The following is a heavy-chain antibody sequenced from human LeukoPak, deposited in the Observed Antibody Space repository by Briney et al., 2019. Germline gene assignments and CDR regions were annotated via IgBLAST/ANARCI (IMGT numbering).Heavy chain of an antibody. D-gene: IGHD6-19*01. V-gene: IGHV3-33*01. CDR1: GFTFSSYG. Sequence: GGSLRLSCAASGFTFSSYGMHWVRQAPGKGLEWVAVIWYDGSNKYYADSVKGRFTISRDNSKNTLYLQMNSLRAEDTAVYYCARGAARQWLAPVFDYWGQGTLVTVSS. J-gene: IGHJ4*02. CDR2: IWYDGSNK. CDR3: ARGAARQWLAPVFDY.